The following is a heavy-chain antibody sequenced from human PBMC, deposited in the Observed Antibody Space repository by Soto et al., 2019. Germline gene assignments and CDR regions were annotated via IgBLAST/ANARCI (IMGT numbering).Heavy chain of an antibody. Sequence: QLQLQESGPGLVKPSETLSLICSVSGVSIGSTNHYWGCIRQPPGKGFEWIGIVHYTGQTYYNPSLKSRVTVSVDPSQNQVSLRLTSVTAADTSVYYCARLPDVMVREFYFDSWGQGTLVTVSS. CDR2: VHYTGQT. CDR1: GVSIGSTNHY. D-gene: IGHD3-10*01. V-gene: IGHV4-39*01. J-gene: IGHJ4*02. CDR3: ARLPDVMVREFYFDS.